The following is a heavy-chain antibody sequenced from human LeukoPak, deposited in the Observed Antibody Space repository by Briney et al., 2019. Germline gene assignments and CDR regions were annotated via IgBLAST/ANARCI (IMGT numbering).Heavy chain of an antibody. J-gene: IGHJ4*02. CDR1: GFSLGDYW. CDR2: INEAGTMK. D-gene: IGHD3-10*01. V-gene: IGHV3-7*01. Sequence: GGSLRLSCAASGFSLGDYWMSWVRQAPGKGLEWVANINEAGTMKSVADSVKGRFTISRDNTKNSLYLEMNSLRAEDTAVYYCARDEPGYGEFLLYWGQGTLLTVSS. CDR3: ARDEPGYGEFLLY.